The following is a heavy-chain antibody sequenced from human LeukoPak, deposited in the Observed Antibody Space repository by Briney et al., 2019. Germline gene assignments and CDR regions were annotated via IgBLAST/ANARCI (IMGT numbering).Heavy chain of an antibody. J-gene: IGHJ6*03. Sequence: SVKVSCKASGGTFSSYAISWVRQAPGQGLEWMGGIIPIFGTANYAQKFQGRVTITADKSTSTAYMELSSLRSEDTAVYYCARLGCSSTSCHRLYYYMDVWGKGTTVTVSS. CDR2: IIPIFGTA. CDR1: GGTFSSYA. V-gene: IGHV1-69*06. CDR3: ARLGCSSTSCHRLYYYMDV. D-gene: IGHD2-2*01.